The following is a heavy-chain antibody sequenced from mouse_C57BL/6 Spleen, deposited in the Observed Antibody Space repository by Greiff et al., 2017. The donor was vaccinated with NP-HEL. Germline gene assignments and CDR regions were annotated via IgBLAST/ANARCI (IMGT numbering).Heavy chain of an antibody. CDR2: IDPSDSYT. V-gene: IGHV1-50*01. Sequence: QVQLQQPGAELVKPGASVKLSCKASGYTFTSYWMQWVKQRHGKGLEWIGEIDPSDSYTNYNQKFKGKATLTVDTSSSTAYMQLSRLTSGDSAVDYCARSGGIYDYRGGRYAMDGWGQGTSVTVAS. D-gene: IGHD2-4*01. CDR1: GYTFTSYW. CDR3: ARSGGIYDYRGGRYAMDG. J-gene: IGHJ4*01.